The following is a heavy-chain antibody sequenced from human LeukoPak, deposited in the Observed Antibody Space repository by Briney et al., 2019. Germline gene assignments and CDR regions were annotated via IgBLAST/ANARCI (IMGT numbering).Heavy chain of an antibody. J-gene: IGHJ4*02. V-gene: IGHV4-59*01. Sequence: SETLSLTCTVSGGSISSYYWSWIRQPPGKGLEWIGYIYYSGSTNYNPSLKSRGTISVDTSKNQFSLKLSSVTAADTAVYYCARVAYCGGDCYPTFGYWGQGTLVTVSS. D-gene: IGHD2-21*02. CDR1: GGSISSYY. CDR2: IYYSGST. CDR3: ARVAYCGGDCYPTFGY.